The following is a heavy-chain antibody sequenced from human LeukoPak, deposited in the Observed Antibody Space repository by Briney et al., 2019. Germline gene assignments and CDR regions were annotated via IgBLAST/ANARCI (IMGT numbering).Heavy chain of an antibody. CDR3: ARRTGYGYGLDC. CDR1: GLTVSNND. Sequence: GGSLRLPCAASGLTVSNNDVSWVRQAPGKGLEWVSVIDIRGDTYYAETVKGRFTISRDKSKNTVSLQMDSLRAEDTAVYFCARRTGYGYGLDCWGQGTLVTVSS. CDR2: IDIRGDT. J-gene: IGHJ4*02. V-gene: IGHV3-53*01. D-gene: IGHD5-18*01.